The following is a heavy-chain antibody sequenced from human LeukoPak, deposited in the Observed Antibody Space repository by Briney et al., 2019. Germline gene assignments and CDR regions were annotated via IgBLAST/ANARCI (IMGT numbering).Heavy chain of an antibody. CDR3: AGTPWFGELTLDY. Sequence: ASVKVSCKASGYTFTGYYMHWVRQAPGQGLEWMGWINPNSGGTNYAQKFQGRVTMTRDTSITTAYMDLSRLTSDDTAVYYCAGTPWFGELTLDYWGQGTLVTVSS. V-gene: IGHV1-2*02. CDR1: GYTFTGYY. J-gene: IGHJ4*02. D-gene: IGHD3-10*01. CDR2: INPNSGGT.